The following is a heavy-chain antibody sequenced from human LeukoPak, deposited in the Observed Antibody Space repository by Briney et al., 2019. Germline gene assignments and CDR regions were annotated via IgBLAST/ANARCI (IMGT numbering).Heavy chain of an antibody. CDR2: IYHSGST. J-gene: IGHJ4*02. D-gene: IGHD3-3*01. CDR3: TSGPNFYYFDY. V-gene: IGHV4-38-2*01. Sequence: SETLSLTCAVSGYSISSDYYWGWTRQPPGKGLEWIGTIYHSGSTYLNPSLKSRVTISVDSSKNQFSLNLNSVTAAGTAVYYCTSGPNFYYFDYWGQGTLVTVSS. CDR1: GYSISSDYY.